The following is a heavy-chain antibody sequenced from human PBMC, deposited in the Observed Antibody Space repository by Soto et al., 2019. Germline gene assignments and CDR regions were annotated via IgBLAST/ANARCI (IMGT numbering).Heavy chain of an antibody. CDR1: GGSISSGDFY. J-gene: IGHJ5*02. D-gene: IGHD3-16*01. V-gene: IGHV4-30-4*01. CDR3: AFIMITFGGVPGGWFAP. Sequence: KTSETLSLTCSVSGGSISSGDFYWSWIRQPPGKGLEWIGYIYYNGSTYYNPSLRSRLSISVDTSKNQFSLRLSSVTAADTAVYYCAFIMITFGGVPGGWFAPWGQGTPVTVSS. CDR2: IYYNGST.